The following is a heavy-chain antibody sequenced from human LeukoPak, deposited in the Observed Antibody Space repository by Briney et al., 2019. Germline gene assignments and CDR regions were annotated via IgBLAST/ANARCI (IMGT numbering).Heavy chain of an antibody. J-gene: IGHJ4*02. CDR3: ATDREYSYGPDY. D-gene: IGHD5-18*01. Sequence: PGGSLRLSCAASGFTFSGYGMHWVRQAPGKGLEWLAFICYDGDNKYYANSVKGRFTISRDNSQNTLYLQMNSLRAEDTAVYYCATDREYSYGPDYWGQGTLVTVSS. CDR1: GFTFSGYG. CDR2: ICYDGDNK. V-gene: IGHV3-30*02.